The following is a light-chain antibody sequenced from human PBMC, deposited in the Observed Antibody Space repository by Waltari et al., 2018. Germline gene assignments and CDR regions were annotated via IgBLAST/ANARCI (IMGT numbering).Light chain of an antibody. V-gene: IGKV3-20*01. CDR2: GAS. J-gene: IGKJ3*01. CDR1: QSVSTY. CDR3: QKYSSSPFT. Sequence: VILTQSPAPLSLSPGERATLSCRASQSVSTYLAWYQQKPGQAPRLLIYGASSRATGIPDRFSGSGTGSEFTLTISSLEPEDFVVYYCQKYSSSPFTFGPGTRLDIK.